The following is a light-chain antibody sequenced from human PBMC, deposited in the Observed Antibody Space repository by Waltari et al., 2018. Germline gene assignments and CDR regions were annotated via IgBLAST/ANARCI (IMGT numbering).Light chain of an antibody. CDR2: AAS. CDR1: QGIGVD. Sequence: AIQMTQSPSSLSASVGDRVTITCRAMQGIGVDVGWYQQKAGKAPKLLLYAASRLQSGVPSRFSGSGSGTDFTLTISSLQPEDFATYYCLQDNVYPWTFGQGTKVEIK. V-gene: IGKV1-6*01. CDR3: LQDNVYPWT. J-gene: IGKJ1*01.